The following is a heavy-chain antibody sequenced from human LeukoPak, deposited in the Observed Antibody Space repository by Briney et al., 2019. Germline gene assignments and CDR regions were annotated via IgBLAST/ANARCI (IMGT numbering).Heavy chain of an antibody. CDR1: GFTFTNAW. CDR3: LTVIRLQDVDY. CDR2: IKSKTDGGTT. V-gene: IGHV3-15*01. J-gene: IGHJ4*02. D-gene: IGHD2-15*01. Sequence: KAGGSLRLSCVDSGFTFTNAWMSWVRQAPGKGLEWIGRIKSKTDGGTTDYAAPVKGRFTISRDDSKNTMYLQMNSLKTEDTAVYYCLTVIRLQDVDYWGQGTLVTVSS.